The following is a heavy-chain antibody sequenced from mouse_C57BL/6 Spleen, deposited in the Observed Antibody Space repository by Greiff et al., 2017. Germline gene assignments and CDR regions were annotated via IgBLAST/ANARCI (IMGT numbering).Heavy chain of an antibody. CDR3: ARRGSYWYFDV. V-gene: IGHV1-69*01. CDR2: IDPSDSYT. J-gene: IGHJ1*03. CDR1: GYTFTSYW. Sequence: QVQLQQPGAELVMPGASVKLSCKASGYTFTSYWMHWVKQRPGQGLEWIGEIDPSDSYTNYNQKFKGESTLTVDKSSSTAYMQLSSLTSEDSAVYYCARRGSYWYFDVWGTGTTVTVSS. D-gene: IGHD3-1*01.